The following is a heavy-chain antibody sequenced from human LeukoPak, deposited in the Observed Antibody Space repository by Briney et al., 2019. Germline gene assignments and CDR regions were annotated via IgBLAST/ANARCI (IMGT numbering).Heavy chain of an antibody. CDR2: IWYDGSNK. V-gene: IGHV3-33*01. Sequence: PGGSLRLSCATSGFTFRSHAMHWVRQSPGKGLEWVAQIWYDGSNKYYADSVKGRFSVSRDNSKNTLYLQMNSLRDEDTAVFYCASGSGHWGQGTLVTVSS. CDR1: GFTFRSHA. CDR3: ASGSGH. D-gene: IGHD2-2*03. J-gene: IGHJ4*02.